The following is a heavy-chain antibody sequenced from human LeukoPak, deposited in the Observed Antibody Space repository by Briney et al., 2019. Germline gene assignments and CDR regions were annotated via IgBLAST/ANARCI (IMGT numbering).Heavy chain of an antibody. CDR3: ARDSRYYDYWSGYLDY. CDR1: GGFISNYY. Sequence: SETLSLTCSVSGGFISNYYWSWIRRPAGKGLEWIGRMSTSGKTNYNPSLKSRVTMSVDTSNNQFFLNLSSVTAADTAVYDCARDSRYYDYWSGYLDYWGQGTLVTVSS. CDR2: MSTSGKT. J-gene: IGHJ4*02. D-gene: IGHD3-3*01. V-gene: IGHV4-4*07.